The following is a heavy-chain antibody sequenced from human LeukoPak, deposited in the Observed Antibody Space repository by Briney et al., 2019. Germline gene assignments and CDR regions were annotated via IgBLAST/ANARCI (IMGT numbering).Heavy chain of an antibody. CDR2: ISSGGEP. J-gene: IGHJ5*02. CDR1: GFTLSTHV. CDR3: VSRGPHWGPFDP. Sequence: GGSLRLSCAASGFTLSTHVMNWVRQSPGGGLEWVSSISSGGEPFYADSVKGRFTISRDISKNTLYLQMDSLRAEDTAFYYCVSRGPHWGPFDPWGQGTLVTVSS. D-gene: IGHD7-27*01. V-gene: IGHV3-23*01.